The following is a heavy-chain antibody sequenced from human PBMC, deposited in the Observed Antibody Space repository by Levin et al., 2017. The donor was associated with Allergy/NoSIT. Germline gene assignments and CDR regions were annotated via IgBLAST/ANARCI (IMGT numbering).Heavy chain of an antibody. CDR2: ITAGKGNT. CDR1: GYTFSSYA. D-gene: IGHD3-3*01. Sequence: ASVKVSCKASGYTFSSYAMHWVRQTPGKRLEWMGWITAGKGNTRYSQKFQGRVTITRDTSASTAYMEMSSLRSEETAVYYCATSSHYDFWSGLDYWGQGTLLTV. CDR3: ATSSHYDFWSGLDY. J-gene: IGHJ4*02. V-gene: IGHV1-3*01.